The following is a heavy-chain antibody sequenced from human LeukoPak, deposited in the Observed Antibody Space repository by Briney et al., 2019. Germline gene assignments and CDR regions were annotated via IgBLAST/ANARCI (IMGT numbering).Heavy chain of an antibody. Sequence: GGSLRLSCAASGFTFSSYAMNWVRQAPGKGLEWVSSISISSGYIAYADSLKGRFTVSRDNAKNSLFLQMSGLRAEDTAVYYCARDRRDGYNWDAFDIWGQGTMVTVSS. CDR2: ISISSGYI. CDR3: ARDRRDGYNWDAFDI. J-gene: IGHJ3*02. V-gene: IGHV3-21*01. CDR1: GFTFSSYA. D-gene: IGHD5-24*01.